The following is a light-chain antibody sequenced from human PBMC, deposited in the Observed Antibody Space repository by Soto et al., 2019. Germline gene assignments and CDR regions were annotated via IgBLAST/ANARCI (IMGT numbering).Light chain of an antibody. Sequence: DVQMTQSPSAMSASVGDRVTITCRASQVISRFVAWFQQKPGKAPERLIYDTSSLQPGVPSRFSGSGSGTEFTLAISGLQPEDFATYYCLQHNSYPYTFGQGTKLEIK. V-gene: IGKV1-17*03. CDR1: QVISRF. CDR3: LQHNSYPYT. J-gene: IGKJ2*01. CDR2: DTS.